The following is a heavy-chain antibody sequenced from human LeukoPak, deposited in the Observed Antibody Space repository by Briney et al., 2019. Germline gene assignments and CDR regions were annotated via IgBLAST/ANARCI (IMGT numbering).Heavy chain of an antibody. J-gene: IGHJ6*03. CDR3: ARGSVAVAGTKPYYYMDV. CDR1: GYTFTGYY. D-gene: IGHD6-19*01. CDR2: IKPSSGGT. Sequence: ASVKVSCKASGYTFTGYYIHWVRQAPGQGLEWMGWIKPSSGGTNYAQKSQGRVTMARDTSISTAYMELSRLRSDDTAVYYCARGSVAVAGTKPYYYMDVWGKGTTVTVSS. V-gene: IGHV1-2*02.